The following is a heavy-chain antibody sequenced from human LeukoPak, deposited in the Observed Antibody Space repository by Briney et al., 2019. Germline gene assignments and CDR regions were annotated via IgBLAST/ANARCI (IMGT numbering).Heavy chain of an antibody. V-gene: IGHV4-59*08. CDR1: GDSINGYY. CDR2: VYSSGST. Sequence: SETLSLTCTVSGDSINGYYWTWIRQPPGKGLECIGCVYSSGSTNYNPSLKSRVTISVDTSTNQLSLKLTSVTAADMAVYYCARHRFNSVWSTFDIWGQGTMVTISS. J-gene: IGHJ3*02. D-gene: IGHD6-19*01. CDR3: ARHRFNSVWSTFDI.